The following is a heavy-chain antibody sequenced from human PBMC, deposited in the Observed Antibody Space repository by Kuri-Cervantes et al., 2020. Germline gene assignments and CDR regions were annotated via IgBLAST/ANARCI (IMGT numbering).Heavy chain of an antibody. CDR1: GGSISSGGYY. Sequence: SETLSLTCTVSGGSISSGGYYWSWIRQHPGKGLEWIGYIYYSGSTYYNPSLKSRVTISVDTSKNQFSLKLSPVTAADTAVYYCARTGARGYYDFWSGHNYYYYGMDVWGQGTTVTVSS. J-gene: IGHJ6*02. D-gene: IGHD3-3*01. CDR3: ARTGARGYYDFWSGHNYYYYGMDV. CDR2: IYYSGST. V-gene: IGHV4-31*03.